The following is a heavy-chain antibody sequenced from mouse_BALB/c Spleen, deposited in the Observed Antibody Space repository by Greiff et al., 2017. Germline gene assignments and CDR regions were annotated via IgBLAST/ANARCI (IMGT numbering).Heavy chain of an antibody. V-gene: IGHV2-5-1*01. Sequence: QGHVKQSGPSLVQPSQSLSITCTVSGFSLTSYGVHWVRQSPGKGLEWLGVIWRGGSTDYNAAFMSRLSITKDNSKSQVFFKMNSLQADDTAIYYCAKNYYGAMDYWGQGTSVTVSS. CDR3: AKNYYGAMDY. CDR2: IWRGGST. J-gene: IGHJ4*01. D-gene: IGHD1-1*01. CDR1: GFSLTSYG.